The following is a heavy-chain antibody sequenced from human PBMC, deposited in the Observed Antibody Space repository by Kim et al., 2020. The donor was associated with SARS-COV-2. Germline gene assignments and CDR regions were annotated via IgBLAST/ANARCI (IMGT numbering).Heavy chain of an antibody. CDR2: ISSSSSTI. CDR1: GFTFSSYS. V-gene: IGHV3-48*02. Sequence: GGSLRLSCAASGFTFSSYSMNWVRQAPGKGLEWVSYISSSSSTIYYADSVKGRFTISRDNAKNSLYLQMNSLRDEDTTVYYCARDRDGTVWGIHYGMDVWGQGTTVTVSS. D-gene: IGHD3-16*01. J-gene: IGHJ6*02. CDR3: ARDRDGTVWGIHYGMDV.